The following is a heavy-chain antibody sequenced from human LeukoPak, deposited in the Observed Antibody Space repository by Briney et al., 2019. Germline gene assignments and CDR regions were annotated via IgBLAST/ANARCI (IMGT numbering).Heavy chain of an antibody. CDR2: INTDGGTT. CDR1: GFTFSKYS. CDR3: AKGPAVVVAATPQLDY. J-gene: IGHJ4*02. D-gene: IGHD2-15*01. V-gene: IGHV3-23*01. Sequence: GGSLRLSCAASGFTFSKYSMTWVRQAPGKGLEWVSFINTDGGTTYHADSVKGRFTISRDNSKNTLYPQMNSLRAEDTAVYYCAKGPAVVVAATPQLDYWGQGTLVTVSS.